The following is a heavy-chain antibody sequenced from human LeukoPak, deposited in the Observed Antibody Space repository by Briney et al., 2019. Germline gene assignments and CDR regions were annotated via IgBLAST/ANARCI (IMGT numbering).Heavy chain of an antibody. Sequence: GGSLRLSCAASGFTFSTYAMQWVRQAPGKGLEYVSAISSNGGSTYYANSVKGRFTISRDNSKNTLYLQMGSLRAEDMAVYYCAREGWGSSSSPRGHSDYWGQGTLVTVSS. J-gene: IGHJ4*02. CDR2: ISSNGGST. D-gene: IGHD6-6*01. V-gene: IGHV3-64*01. CDR3: AREGWGSSSSPRGHSDY. CDR1: GFTFSTYA.